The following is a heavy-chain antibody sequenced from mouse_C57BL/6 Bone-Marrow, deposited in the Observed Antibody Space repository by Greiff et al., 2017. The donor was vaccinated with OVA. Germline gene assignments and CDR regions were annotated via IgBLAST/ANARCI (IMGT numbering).Heavy chain of an antibody. CDR2: ISDGGSYT. D-gene: IGHD3-2*02. Sequence: EVKLMESGGGLVKPGGSLKLSCAASGFTFSSYAMSWVRQTPEKRLEWVATISDGGSYTYYPDNVKGRFTISRDNAKNNRYLQMSHLKSEDTAMYYCARVRQLSLYFDYWGQGTTLTVTS. J-gene: IGHJ2*01. V-gene: IGHV5-4*03. CDR3: ARVRQLSLYFDY. CDR1: GFTFSSYA.